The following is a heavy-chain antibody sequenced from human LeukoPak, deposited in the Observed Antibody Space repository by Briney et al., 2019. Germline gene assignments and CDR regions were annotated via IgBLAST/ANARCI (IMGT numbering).Heavy chain of an antibody. D-gene: IGHD1-14*01. V-gene: IGHV3-7*01. Sequence: GGSLRLSCAASGFTFSSFWMSWVRQAPGKGLEWVANINQDGSGKYFVDSVKGRFTISRDNAKNSLYLQMNSLRAEDTAVYYCARDLEGTHVSWGQGTLVTVSS. CDR1: GFTFSSFW. CDR2: INQDGSGK. J-gene: IGHJ5*02. CDR3: ARDLEGTHVS.